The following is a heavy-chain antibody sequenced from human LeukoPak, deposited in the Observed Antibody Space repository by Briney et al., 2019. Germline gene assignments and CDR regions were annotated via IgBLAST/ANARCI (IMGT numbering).Heavy chain of an antibody. CDR2: INTNSGGA. D-gene: IGHD3-3*01. J-gene: IGHJ4*02. Sequence: SSVTVSCTASGYTFTGYYIHLVRQAPGQGRERVGWINTNSGGANYAQKVQGRVTMTGDTSSSTASMELSRLRSGDTAVYYCASGRPGDFWSGLAVDYWGEGTLVSVSS. V-gene: IGHV1-2*02. CDR3: ASGRPGDFWSGLAVDY. CDR1: GYTFTGYY.